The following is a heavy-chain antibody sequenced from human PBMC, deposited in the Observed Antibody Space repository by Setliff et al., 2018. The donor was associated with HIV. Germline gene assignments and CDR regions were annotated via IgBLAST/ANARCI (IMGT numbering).Heavy chain of an antibody. Sequence: KSSETLSLTCTVSGGSISSYYWSWIRQPPGKGLEWIGYIYTSGSTNYNPSLKSRVTISVDTSKNQFSLKLSSVTAADTAVYYCARGPGHDSSGYYYDYYYMDVWGKGTTVTSP. V-gene: IGHV4-4*08. CDR1: GGSISSYY. CDR3: ARGPGHDSSGYYYDYYYMDV. D-gene: IGHD3-22*01. CDR2: IYTSGST. J-gene: IGHJ6*03.